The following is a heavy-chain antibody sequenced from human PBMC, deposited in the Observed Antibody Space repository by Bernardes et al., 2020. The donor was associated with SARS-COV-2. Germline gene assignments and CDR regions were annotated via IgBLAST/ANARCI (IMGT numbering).Heavy chain of an antibody. CDR3: TRTLKYSLICDYNALEV. CDR1: GFTFSSYS. V-gene: IGHV3-21*01. Sequence: GSLRLSCATSGFTFSSYSVNWVRQAPGKGLEWVSSISNDSNYIYYADSVRGRFTVSRDNAKNSLYLQMNSVRVEDTAVYNCTRTLKYSLICDYNALEVWGQETTVTVSS. J-gene: IGHJ6*02. D-gene: IGHD1-26*01. CDR2: ISNDSNYI.